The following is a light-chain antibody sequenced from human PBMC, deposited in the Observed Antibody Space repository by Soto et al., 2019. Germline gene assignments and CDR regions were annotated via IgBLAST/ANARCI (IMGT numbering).Light chain of an antibody. V-gene: IGLV1-44*01. CDR3: AAWDNSLNGLV. Sequence: QSVLTQPPSASGTPGQRVTISCSGSSSNIGRNNVNWYQQLPGTAPKLLIDTNSQRPSGVPDRFSGSKSGTSASLAISGPQSEDEADYYCAAWDNSLNGLVFGGGTKLTVL. J-gene: IGLJ2*01. CDR2: TNS. CDR1: SSNIGRNN.